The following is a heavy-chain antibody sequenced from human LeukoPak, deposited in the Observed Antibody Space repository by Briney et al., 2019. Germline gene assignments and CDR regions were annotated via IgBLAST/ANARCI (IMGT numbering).Heavy chain of an antibody. V-gene: IGHV4-39*07. D-gene: IGHD1/OR15-1a*01. CDR1: GGSISSSSYY. Sequence: SETLSLTCTVPGGSISSSSYYWDWIRQPPGKGLEWIGSIYYSGSTYYNPSLKSRVTISVDTSKNQFSLKLSSVTAADTAVYYCARNTREVFDYWGQGTLVTVSS. J-gene: IGHJ4*02. CDR2: IYYSGST. CDR3: ARNTREVFDY.